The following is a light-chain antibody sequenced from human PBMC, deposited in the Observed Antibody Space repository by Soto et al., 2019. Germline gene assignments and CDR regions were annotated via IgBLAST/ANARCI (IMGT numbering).Light chain of an antibody. V-gene: IGKV3-15*01. CDR2: GAA. CDR1: QSGSSK. Sequence: EIVLTQSPGTLSVSPGERATLSCRASQSGSSKLAWYQQKPGQAPMLLFYGAATGATGIPARFSGSGSETEFTLSNSSLQSEDFEVYYFQHYNNWPGTFGQGTKVEIK. CDR3: QHYNNWPGT. J-gene: IGKJ1*01.